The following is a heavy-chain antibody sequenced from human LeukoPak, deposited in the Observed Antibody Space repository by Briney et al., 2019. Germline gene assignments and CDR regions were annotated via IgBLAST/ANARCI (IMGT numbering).Heavy chain of an antibody. D-gene: IGHD3-10*01. Sequence: PGGSLRLSCAASGFTFSKYTMHWVRQAPGMGLDWVALIWYDGSNKYYAESVKGRFTISRDNSKNTIFLQLNSLRADDTAVYYCARVWFGELLSPFDYWGQGTLVTVSS. CDR3: ARVWFGELLSPFDY. CDR2: IWYDGSNK. J-gene: IGHJ4*02. V-gene: IGHV3-33*01. CDR1: GFTFSKYT.